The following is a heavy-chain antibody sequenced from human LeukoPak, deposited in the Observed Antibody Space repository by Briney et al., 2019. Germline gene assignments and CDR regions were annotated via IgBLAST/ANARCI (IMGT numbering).Heavy chain of an antibody. J-gene: IGHJ4*02. D-gene: IGHD2-15*01. V-gene: IGHV3-7*01. CDR3: ARDQGYWDY. CDR2: INQDGSDK. CDR1: GFTFSNYW. Sequence: PGGSLRLSCAASGFTFSNYWMSWVRQAPGKGLEWVANINQDGSDKYYVDSVKGRFTISRDNAKSSLYLQMNSLRAEDTAVYYCARDQGYWDYWGQGTLVTVSS.